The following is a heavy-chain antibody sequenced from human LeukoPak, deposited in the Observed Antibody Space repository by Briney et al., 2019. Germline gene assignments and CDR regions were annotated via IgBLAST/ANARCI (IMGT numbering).Heavy chain of an antibody. J-gene: IGHJ4*02. CDR2: IYSGGST. D-gene: IGHD6-19*01. CDR3: ASSGYSGGWYGGY. Sequence: GGSLRLSCAASGFTVSSNYMSWVRQAPGKGLEWVSVIYSGGSTYYADSVKGRFTISRDNSKNTLYLQMNSLRAEDTAVYYCASSGYSGGWYGGYWGQGTLVTVSS. CDR1: GFTVSSNY. V-gene: IGHV3-66*01.